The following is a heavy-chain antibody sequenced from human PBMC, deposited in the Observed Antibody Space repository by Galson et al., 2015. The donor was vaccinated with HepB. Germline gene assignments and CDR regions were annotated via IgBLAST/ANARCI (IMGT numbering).Heavy chain of an antibody. Sequence: TLSLTCTVSGGSISSYYWSWIRQPPGKGLEWIGYIYYSGSTNYNPSLKSRVTISVDTSKNQFSLKLSSVTAADTAVYYCAREGDYGDYGFDYWGQGTLVTVSS. CDR3: AREGDYGDYGFDY. CDR2: IYYSGST. D-gene: IGHD4-17*01. V-gene: IGHV4-59*01. CDR1: GGSISSYY. J-gene: IGHJ4*02.